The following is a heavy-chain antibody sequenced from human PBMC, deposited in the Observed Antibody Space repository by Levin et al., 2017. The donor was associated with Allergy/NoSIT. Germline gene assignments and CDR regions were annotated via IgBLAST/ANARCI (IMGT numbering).Heavy chain of an antibody. CDR3: VRDYSIWWYGFFRH. J-gene: IGHJ1*01. D-gene: IGHD6-13*01. CDR2: ISSSSGTI. Sequence: MSGGSLRLSCAASGFTFSDYYMSWIRQGPGKGLEWISSISSSSGTIYYADSVKGRFTISRDNAKNSLSLQMNSLRAEDTAVYYCVRDYSIWWYGFFRHWGQGTLVTVSS. CDR1: GFTFSDYY. V-gene: IGHV3-11*01.